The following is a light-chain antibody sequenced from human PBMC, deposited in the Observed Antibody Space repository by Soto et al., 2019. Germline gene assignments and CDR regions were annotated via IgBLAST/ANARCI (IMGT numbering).Light chain of an antibody. V-gene: IGKV1-5*01. CDR1: QSISTS. CDR3: QLYNGN. Sequence: DIQMTQSPSTLSASVGVRVTITCRASQSISTSLAWYQQQLEKAPNLLIYDASSLKSGVTSRFSVSGSGTEFTHTIRTLQPGDFATYYCQLYNGNFGGGTKVEIK. J-gene: IGKJ4*01. CDR2: DAS.